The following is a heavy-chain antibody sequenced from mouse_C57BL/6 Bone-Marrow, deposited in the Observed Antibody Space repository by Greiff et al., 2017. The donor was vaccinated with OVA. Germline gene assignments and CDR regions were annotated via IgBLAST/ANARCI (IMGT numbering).Heavy chain of an antibody. CDR2: INPSSGYT. Sequence: VKLMESGAELARPGASVKMSCKASGYTFTSYTMHWVKQRPGPGLEWIGYINPSSGYTKYNQKFKDKATLTADKSSSTAYMQLSSLTSEDSAVYYCARETGTYFDYWGQGTTLTVSS. D-gene: IGHD4-1*01. J-gene: IGHJ2*01. CDR1: GYTFTSYT. CDR3: ARETGTYFDY. V-gene: IGHV1-4*01.